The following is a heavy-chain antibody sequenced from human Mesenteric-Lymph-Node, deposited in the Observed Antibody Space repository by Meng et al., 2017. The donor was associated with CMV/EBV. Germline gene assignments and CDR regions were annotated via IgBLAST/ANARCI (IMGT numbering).Heavy chain of an antibody. V-gene: IGHV5-51*01. CDR2: IYPGDSDT. J-gene: IGHJ4*02. CDR3: ARRYCSSTSCYLYY. CDR1: GYRITTYW. D-gene: IGHD2-2*01. Sequence: GGSLRLSCKGSGYRITTYWIGWVRQMPGKGLEWMGMIYPGDSDTRYSPSFQGQVTISADKSSSTAYLQWNSLKASDTAMYYCARRYCSSTSCYLYYWGQGTLVTVSS.